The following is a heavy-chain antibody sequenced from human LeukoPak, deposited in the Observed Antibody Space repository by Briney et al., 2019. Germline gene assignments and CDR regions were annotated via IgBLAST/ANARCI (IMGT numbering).Heavy chain of an antibody. CDR1: GVSISTYY. D-gene: IGHD3-22*01. J-gene: IGHJ3*02. CDR3: ARGGYYYDSSGYWGAFDI. V-gene: IGHV4-59*01. CDR2: IYYSGST. Sequence: SETLSLTCTVSGVSISTYYWSWIRQPPGKGLEWIGYIYYSGSTNYNPSLKSRVTISVDTSKNQFSLKLSSVTAADTAVYYCARGGYYYDSSGYWGAFDIWGQGTMVTVSS.